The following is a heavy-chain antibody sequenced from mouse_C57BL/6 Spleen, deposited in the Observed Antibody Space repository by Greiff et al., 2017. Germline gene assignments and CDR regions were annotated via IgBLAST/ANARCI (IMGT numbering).Heavy chain of an antibody. V-gene: IGHV2-9-1*01. D-gene: IGHD1-1*01. CDR2: IWTGGGT. CDR1: GFSLTSYA. J-gene: IGHJ4*01. Sequence: QVQLQQSGPGLVAPSQSLSITCTVSGFSLTSYAISWVRQPPGKGLEWLGVIWTGGGTNYNSALKSKLSISKDNSKSQVFLKRNSRQTDDTARYYGDRAKGYGSSSAMDYWGQGTSVTVSS. CDR3: DRAKGYGSSSAMDY.